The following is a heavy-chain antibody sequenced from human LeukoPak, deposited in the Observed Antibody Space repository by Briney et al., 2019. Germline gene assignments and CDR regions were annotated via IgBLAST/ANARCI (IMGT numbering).Heavy chain of an antibody. D-gene: IGHD3-10*01. Sequence: GGSLRLSCTASGFTFGDYAMSWVRQAPGKGLEWVGFIRSKAYGGTTEYAASVKGRFTISRDGSKSIAYLQMNSLKTEDTAVYYCTRVVFRFGIDYWGQGTLVTVSS. CDR2: IRSKAYGGTT. CDR3: TRVVFRFGIDY. V-gene: IGHV3-49*04. CDR1: GFTFGDYA. J-gene: IGHJ4*02.